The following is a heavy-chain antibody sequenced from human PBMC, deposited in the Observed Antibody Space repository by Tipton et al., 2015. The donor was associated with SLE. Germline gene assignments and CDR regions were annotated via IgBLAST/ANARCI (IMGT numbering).Heavy chain of an antibody. Sequence: GSLRLSCAPSGFTFSIYSMNWVRPAPGKGLEWVSGISDSSSYTYYADSVKGRFTVSRDNGKNSLYLQMDSLTPDDTAIYYCARDPVWHDFWSGRDDSPDVWGQGTLVTVSS. CDR1: GFTFSIYS. V-gene: IGHV3-21*01. CDR3: ARDPVWHDFWSGRDDSPDV. CDR2: ISDSSSYT. J-gene: IGHJ3*01. D-gene: IGHD3-3*01.